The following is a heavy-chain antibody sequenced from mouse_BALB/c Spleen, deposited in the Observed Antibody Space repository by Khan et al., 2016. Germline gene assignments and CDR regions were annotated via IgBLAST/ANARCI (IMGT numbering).Heavy chain of an antibody. CDR3: ARDRDYCSRYWYFDV. D-gene: IGHD1-1*01. CDR1: GFTFTDYY. V-gene: IGHV7-3*02. Sequence: EVELVESGGGLVQPGGSLRLSCATSGFTFTDYYMSWVRQPPGKALEWLGFIRNKANGYTKEYSASVKGRFTISRDNSQSILYLQRITLRAEDSATYYCARDRDYCSRYWYFDVWGAGTTVTVSS. J-gene: IGHJ1*01. CDR2: IRNKANGYTK.